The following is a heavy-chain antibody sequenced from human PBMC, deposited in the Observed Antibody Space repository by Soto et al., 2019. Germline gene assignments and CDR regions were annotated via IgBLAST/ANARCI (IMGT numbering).Heavy chain of an antibody. V-gene: IGHV4-39*01. J-gene: IGHJ5*01. D-gene: IGHD2-21*02. CDR1: GGAITSGSFY. Sequence: SETLSLTCTVSGGAITSGSFYWVCVRDSPGKGLEWIGSIYYSGSVFYNPSLESRVTISADVSRDQFSLKLTSVTAADTAVYYCARHGTALTAVNWFVSWGHGTLVTVSS. CDR2: IYYSGSV. CDR3: ARHGTALTAVNWFVS.